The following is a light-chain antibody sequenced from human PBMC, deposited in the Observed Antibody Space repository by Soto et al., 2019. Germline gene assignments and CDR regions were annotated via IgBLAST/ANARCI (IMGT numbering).Light chain of an antibody. V-gene: IGKV1-9*01. J-gene: IGKJ4*01. CDR1: QGMSSY. CDR2: VTS. Sequence: IQFTQSPSSLSASLGDRVTLTCRASQGMSSYLAWYQQKPGKAPKLLIYVTSTLQTGVPSRFSGSRSGADFTLTISSLQPEDSATYYCQQLSIYPLTFGGGTKVDIK. CDR3: QQLSIYPLT.